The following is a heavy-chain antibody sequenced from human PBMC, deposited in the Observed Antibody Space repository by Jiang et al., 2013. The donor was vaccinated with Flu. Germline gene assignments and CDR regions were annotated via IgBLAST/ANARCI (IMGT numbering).Heavy chain of an antibody. CDR1: GGSISRYY. CDR3: ARLYCSGGSCCEDY. D-gene: IGHD2-15*01. J-gene: IGHJ4*02. Sequence: GLVKPSETLSLTCTVSGGSISRYYWSWIRQPPGKGLEWLGYIYYTGGAVYNPSLNSRVSISVDTSKNQFSLRLNSVTAADTAVYYCARLYCSGGSCCEDYWGQGTLVAVSS. V-gene: IGHV4-59*01. CDR2: IYYTGGA.